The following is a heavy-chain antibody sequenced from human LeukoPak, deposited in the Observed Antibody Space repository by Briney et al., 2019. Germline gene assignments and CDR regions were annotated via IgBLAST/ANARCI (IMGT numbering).Heavy chain of an antibody. J-gene: IGHJ4*02. D-gene: IGHD2-2*01. Sequence: ASVKVSCKASGGSFTNYAVSWLRQAPGHGLEWMGAIVPMFTTSDYAQKFQDRVTITADESTSTVYMDLRRLTYEDTAIYYCARVKESAPVAAAIPYFFDRWGQGTLVTVSS. CDR1: GGSFTNYA. CDR2: IVPMFTTS. CDR3: ARVKESAPVAAAIPYFFDR. V-gene: IGHV1-69*13.